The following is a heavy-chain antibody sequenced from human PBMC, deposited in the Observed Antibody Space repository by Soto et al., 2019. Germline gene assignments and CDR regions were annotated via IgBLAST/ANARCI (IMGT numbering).Heavy chain of an antibody. V-gene: IGHV3-23*01. Sequence: EVQLLESGGGLIQPGGSLRLSCTASGFTFRTYAMPWFRQAPGRGLVWVSAISGSAGTFYATSVKGRFTISRGNSRSTVYLQMHSLRAEDSAIYYCASESEDRTSNFDYWGQGTLVTVSS. J-gene: IGHJ4*02. CDR2: ISGSAGT. CDR3: ASESEDRTSNFDY. CDR1: GFTFRTYA.